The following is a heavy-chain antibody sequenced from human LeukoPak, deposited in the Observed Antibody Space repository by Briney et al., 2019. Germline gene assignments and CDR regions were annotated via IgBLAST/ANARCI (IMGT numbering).Heavy chain of an antibody. CDR3: AKDRSCGGDCYSGIYYYYYYGMDV. Sequence: GGSLRLSCAASGFTLSSYGMHWVRQAPGKGLEWVAVISYDGSNKYYADSVKGRFTISRDNSKNTLYLQMNSLRAEDTAVYYCAKDRSCGGDCYSGIYYYYYYGMDVWGQGTTVTVSS. CDR1: GFTLSSYG. J-gene: IGHJ6*02. D-gene: IGHD2-21*02. CDR2: ISYDGSNK. V-gene: IGHV3-30*18.